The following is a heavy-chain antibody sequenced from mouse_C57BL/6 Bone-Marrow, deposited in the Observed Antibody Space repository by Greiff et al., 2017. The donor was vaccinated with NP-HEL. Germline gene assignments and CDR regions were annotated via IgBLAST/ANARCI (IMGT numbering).Heavy chain of an antibody. V-gene: IGHV1-81*01. CDR1: GYTFTSYG. Sequence: QVQLQQSGAELVRPGASVRLSCKASGYTFTSYGISWVKQRTGQGLEWIGEIYPRSGNTYYNEKFKGKATLTANKSSSTAYMELRSLTSDDSAVYFCATFSIDAMDYWGQGTSVTVSS. J-gene: IGHJ4*01. D-gene: IGHD2-10*02. CDR3: ATFSIDAMDY. CDR2: IYPRSGNT.